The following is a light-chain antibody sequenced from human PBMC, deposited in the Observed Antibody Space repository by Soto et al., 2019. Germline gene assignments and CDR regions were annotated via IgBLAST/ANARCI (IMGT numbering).Light chain of an antibody. V-gene: IGKV3-15*01. Sequence: ELVMTQSTATLSVSPGERATLSCRASQSVSSNLAWYQQKPGQAPRLLIYAASTRATGIPARFSGSGSGTEFTLTISSLQSEDSALYYCQQYNHWPPYTFGQGTKLEIK. CDR1: QSVSSN. CDR2: AAS. CDR3: QQYNHWPPYT. J-gene: IGKJ2*01.